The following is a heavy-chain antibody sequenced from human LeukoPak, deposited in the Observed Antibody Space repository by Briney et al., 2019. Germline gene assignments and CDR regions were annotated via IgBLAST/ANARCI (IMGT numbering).Heavy chain of an antibody. V-gene: IGHV4-59*01. CDR3: ARIYDSSGYYEGY. D-gene: IGHD3-22*01. Sequence: SETLSLTCTVSSGSISSYYWSWIRQPPGKGLEWIGYIYYSGSTNYNPSLKSRVTISVDTSKNQFSLKLSSVTAADTAVYYCARIYDSSGYYEGYWGQGTLVTVSS. CDR2: IYYSGST. J-gene: IGHJ4*02. CDR1: SGSISSYY.